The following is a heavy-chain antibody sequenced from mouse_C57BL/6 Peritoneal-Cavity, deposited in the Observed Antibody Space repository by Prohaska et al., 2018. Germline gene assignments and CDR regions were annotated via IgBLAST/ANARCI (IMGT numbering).Heavy chain of an antibody. D-gene: IGHD2-4*01. CDR1: VFSLSTSVMG. CDR2: IYWDYDK. V-gene: IGHV8-12*01. J-gene: IGHJ3*01. CDR3: ARSYEYDWFAY. Sequence: QFPLKDSGPFLLPSSPPLSLTCSFSVFSLSTSVMGVSWIRQPSGNGLEWLAHIYWDYDKSYNPALKSRLTISMDTSRNQVFLKLTSVDTADTATYYCARSYEYDWFAYWGQGTLVTVSA.